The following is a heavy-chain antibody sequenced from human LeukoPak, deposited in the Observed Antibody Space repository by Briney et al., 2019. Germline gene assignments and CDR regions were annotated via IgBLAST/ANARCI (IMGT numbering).Heavy chain of an antibody. CDR3: ARPGTGAFDI. CDR1: GVSISSSNYY. CDR2: IYYSGST. Sequence: PSETLSLTCTVSGVSISSSNYYWGWIRQPQGKGLEWIGSIYYSGSTHYNSSLKSRVTISVDTSKNQFFLKLSSVTAADTAVYYCARPGTGAFDIWGQGTMVTV. J-gene: IGHJ3*02. V-gene: IGHV4-39*01. D-gene: IGHD3-10*01.